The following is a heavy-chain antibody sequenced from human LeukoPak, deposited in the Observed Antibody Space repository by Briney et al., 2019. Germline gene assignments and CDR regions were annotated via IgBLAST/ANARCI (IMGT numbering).Heavy chain of an antibody. V-gene: IGHV4-4*09. CDR3: AAGDSSGYIGFGY. CDR1: GGSISSYY. D-gene: IGHD3-22*01. Sequence: SETLSLTCTVSGGSISSYYWSWIRQPPGKGLEWIGYIYTSGSNNYNPSLKSRVTISVDTSKNQCALKLSSVTAADTAVYYCAAGDSSGYIGFGYWGQGTLVTVS. J-gene: IGHJ4*02. CDR2: IYTSGSN.